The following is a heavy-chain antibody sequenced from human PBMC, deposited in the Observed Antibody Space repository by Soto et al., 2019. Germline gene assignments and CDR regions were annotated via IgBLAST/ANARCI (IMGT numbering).Heavy chain of an antibody. CDR3: ARQLGYCSGGSCHRWFDP. D-gene: IGHD2-15*01. CDR2: IYYSGST. CDR1: GGSISSYY. Sequence: SETLSLTCTVAGGSISSYYWSWIRQPPGKGLEWIGYIYYSGSTNYNPSLKSRVTISVDTSKNQFSLKLSSVTAADTAVYYCARQLGYCSGGSCHRWFDPWGQGTLVTVSS. J-gene: IGHJ5*02. V-gene: IGHV4-59*08.